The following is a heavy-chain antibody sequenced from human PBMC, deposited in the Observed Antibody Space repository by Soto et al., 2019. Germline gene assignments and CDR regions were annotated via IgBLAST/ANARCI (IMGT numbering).Heavy chain of an antibody. CDR1: GFTFSSYW. CDR3: ARDDSIPYFYYYGMDV. CDR2: IKQDGSEK. J-gene: IGHJ6*02. V-gene: IGHV3-7*03. D-gene: IGHD3-9*01. Sequence: QAGGSLRLSCAASGFTFSSYWMSWVRQAPGKGLEWVANIKQDGSEKYYVDSVKGRFTISRDNAKNSLYLQMNSLRAEDTAVYYCARDDSIPYFYYYGMDVWGQGTTVTVSS.